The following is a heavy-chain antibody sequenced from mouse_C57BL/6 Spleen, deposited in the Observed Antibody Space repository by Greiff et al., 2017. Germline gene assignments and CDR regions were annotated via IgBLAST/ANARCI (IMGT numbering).Heavy chain of an antibody. V-gene: IGHV5-6*01. D-gene: IGHD3-2*02. CDR3: ARHGEDSSGFYYAMDY. J-gene: IGHJ4*01. CDR2: ISSGGSYP. CDR1: GFTFSSSG. Sequence: EVHLVESGGDLVKPGGSLKLSCAASGFTFSSSGMSWVRQTPDKRLEWVATISSGGSYPYYPASVKGRFTISRDNAKNTLYLQMSSLKSEDTAMYDCARHGEDSSGFYYAMDYWGQGTSVTVSS.